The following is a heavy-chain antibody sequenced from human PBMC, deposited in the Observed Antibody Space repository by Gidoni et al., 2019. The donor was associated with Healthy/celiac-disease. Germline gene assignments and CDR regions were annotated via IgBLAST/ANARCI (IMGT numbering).Heavy chain of an antibody. Sequence: QVQLVQSGAAVQKPGSSVQVSCKASGGTFSSYAISWVRQAPGQGLEWMGGIIPIFGTANYAQKFQGRVTITADESTSTAYMELSSLRSEDTAVYYCARVYSGYESHFDYWGQGTLVTVSS. CDR2: IIPIFGTA. CDR3: ARVYSGYESHFDY. J-gene: IGHJ4*02. CDR1: GGTFSSYA. D-gene: IGHD5-12*01. V-gene: IGHV1-69*01.